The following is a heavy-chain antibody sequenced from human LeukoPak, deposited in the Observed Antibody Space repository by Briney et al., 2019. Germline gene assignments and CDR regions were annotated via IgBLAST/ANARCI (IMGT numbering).Heavy chain of an antibody. V-gene: IGHV3-48*03. Sequence: GGSLRLSCVGSGFSLSSYEMNWVRQAPGKGLEWVSYISGSGRTIYYADSVKGRFTISRDNAKNSLYLQMNSLRAEDTAVYYCARDPWGMLVVEVAGFDYWGRGTLVTVSS. CDR3: ARDPWGMLVVEVAGFDY. D-gene: IGHD6-19*01. CDR1: GFSLSSYE. J-gene: IGHJ4*02. CDR2: ISGSGRTI.